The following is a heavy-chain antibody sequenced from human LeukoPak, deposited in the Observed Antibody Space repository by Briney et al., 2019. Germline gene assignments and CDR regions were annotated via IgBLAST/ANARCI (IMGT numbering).Heavy chain of an antibody. J-gene: IGHJ4*02. CDR2: IKEDGSEK. V-gene: IGHV3-7*03. Sequence: GGSLRLSCAVSGFTFSNYWLNWVRQAPGKGLEWVANIKEDGSEKYYVDSVKGRFTISRDNAKNSLFLQMNSLRAEDTAVYYCARTLRGGGALDYWGQGTLDTVSS. CDR1: GFTFSNYW. CDR3: ARTLRGGGALDY. D-gene: IGHD3-16*01.